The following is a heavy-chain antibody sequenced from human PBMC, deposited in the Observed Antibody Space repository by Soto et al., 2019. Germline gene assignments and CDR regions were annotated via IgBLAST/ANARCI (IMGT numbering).Heavy chain of an antibody. CDR1: GDSMSSSNW. CDR2: AHHSGST. D-gene: IGHD6-6*01. Sequence: SETLSLTCTVSGDSMSSSNWWNWVRQPPGKGLEWIGEAHHSGSTYYNPSLKSRVTISVDRSKNQFSLKLSSVTAADTAVYYCAGGIAARPLGYWGQGTLVTVSS. V-gene: IGHV4-4*02. CDR3: AGGIAARPLGY. J-gene: IGHJ4*02.